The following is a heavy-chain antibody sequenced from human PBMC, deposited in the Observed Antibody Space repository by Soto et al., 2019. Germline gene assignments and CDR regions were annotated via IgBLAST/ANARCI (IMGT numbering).Heavy chain of an antibody. CDR3: TRGPFQEGFGKLEYYYGMDV. D-gene: IGHD3-10*01. CDR2: FRSKANSYAT. Sequence: GGSLRLSCAASGFTFSGSAMHWVRQASGKGLGWVGRFRSKANSYATAYAASVKGTFTISRDDSKNTAYLQMNSLKTEDTAVYYCTRGPFQEGFGKLEYYYGMDVWGQGTTVTVSS. J-gene: IGHJ6*02. V-gene: IGHV3-73*01. CDR1: GFTFSGSA.